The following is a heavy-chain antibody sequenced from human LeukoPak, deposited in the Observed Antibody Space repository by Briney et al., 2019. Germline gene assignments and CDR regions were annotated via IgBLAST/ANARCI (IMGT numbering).Heavy chain of an antibody. V-gene: IGHV4-34*01. CDR2: INHSGST. CDR1: GGSFSGYY. J-gene: IGHJ6*02. Sequence: SETLSLTCAVYGGSFSGYYWSWIRQPPGKGLEWIGEINHSGSTNYNPSLKSRVTISVDTSKNQFSLKLSSVTAADTAAYYCARDLSRRYGMDVWGQGTTVTVSS. CDR3: ARDLSRRYGMDV. D-gene: IGHD6-6*01.